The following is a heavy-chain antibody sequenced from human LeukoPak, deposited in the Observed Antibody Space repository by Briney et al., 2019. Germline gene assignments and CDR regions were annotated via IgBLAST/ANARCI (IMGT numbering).Heavy chain of an antibody. D-gene: IGHD5-18*01. J-gene: IGHJ4*02. V-gene: IGHV4-39*01. CDR2: IYYSGST. CDR3: ARNTRRGYRFDY. CDR1: GGSISSSSYY. Sequence: SETLSLTCTVSGGSISSSSYYWGWIRQPPGKGLEWNGSIYYSGSTYYNPSLKSRVTISVDTSKNQFSLKLSSVTAADTAVYYCARNTRRGYRFDYWGQGTLVTVSS.